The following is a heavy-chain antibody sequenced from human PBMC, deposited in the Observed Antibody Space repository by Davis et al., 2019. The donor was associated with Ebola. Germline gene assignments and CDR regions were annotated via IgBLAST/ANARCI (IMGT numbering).Heavy chain of an antibody. D-gene: IGHD3-9*01. CDR2: IYWDDDK. CDR3: AHFGSVGDILTGYYIDNWFDP. J-gene: IGHJ5*02. Sequence: SGPTLVKPTQTLTLTCTFSGFSLSTSGVGVGWIRQPPGKALEWLALIYWDDDKRYSPSLKSRLTITKDTSKNQVVLTMTNMDPVDTATYYCAHFGSVGDILTGYYIDNWFDPWGQGTLVTVSS. V-gene: IGHV2-5*02. CDR1: GFSLSTSGVG.